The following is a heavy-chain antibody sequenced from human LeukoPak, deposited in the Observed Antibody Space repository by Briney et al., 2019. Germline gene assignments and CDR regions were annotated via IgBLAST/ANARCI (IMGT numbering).Heavy chain of an antibody. CDR3: ARVHRTGWVVDAFDI. V-gene: IGHV3-30-3*01. Sequence: GGSLRLSCAVSGFIFSTYAMHWVRQAPGTGLEWVAVISYDGSNSYYADSVKGRFTISRDNSKNTLYLQMNSLRPEDTAVYYCARVHRTGWVVDAFDIWGQGTMVTVSS. CDR2: ISYDGSNS. J-gene: IGHJ3*02. D-gene: IGHD3/OR15-3a*01. CDR1: GFIFSTYA.